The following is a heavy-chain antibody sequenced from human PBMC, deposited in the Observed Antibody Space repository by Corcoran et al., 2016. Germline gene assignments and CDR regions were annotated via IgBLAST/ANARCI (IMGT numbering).Heavy chain of an antibody. CDR1: GYTFTSYG. Sequence: QVQLVQSGAEVKKPGASVKVSCKASGYTFTSYGISWVRQAPGQGLEWMGWISAYNGNTNYAQKLQGRVTMTTDTSTSTAYMELRSLRSDDTAGYYCERRPGNHWSSTSCPPYYYYGRDGWGQGTTVTVSS. V-gene: IGHV1-18*01. CDR2: ISAYNGNT. J-gene: IGHJ6*02. D-gene: IGHD2-2*01. CDR3: ERRPGNHWSSTSCPPYYYYGRDG.